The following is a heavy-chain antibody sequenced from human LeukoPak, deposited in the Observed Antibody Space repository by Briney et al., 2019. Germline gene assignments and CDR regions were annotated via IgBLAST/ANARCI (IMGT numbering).Heavy chain of an antibody. CDR2: IYYSGST. Sequence: SETLSLTCTVSGGSISSSSYYWGWIRQPSGKGLEWIGSIYYSGSTYYNPSLKSRVTISVDTSKNQFSLKLSSVTAADTAVYYCARLVGYYYDSSGYWGQGTLVTVSS. V-gene: IGHV4-39*01. CDR1: GGSISSSSYY. CDR3: ARLVGYYYDSSGY. J-gene: IGHJ4*02. D-gene: IGHD3-22*01.